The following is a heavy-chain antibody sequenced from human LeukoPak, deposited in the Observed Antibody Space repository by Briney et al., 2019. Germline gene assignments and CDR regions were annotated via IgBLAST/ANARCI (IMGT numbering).Heavy chain of an antibody. CDR3: ASQSYYDFWSGYPKALDY. CDR2: ISSSSSTI. V-gene: IGHV3-48*01. J-gene: IGHJ4*02. CDR1: GFTFSSYS. Sequence: GGSLRLSCAASGFTFSSYSMNWVRQAPGKGLEWVSYISSSSSTIYYADSVKGRFTISRDNAKNLLYLQMNSLRAEDTAVYYCASQSYYDFWSGYPKALDYWGQGTLVTVSS. D-gene: IGHD3-3*01.